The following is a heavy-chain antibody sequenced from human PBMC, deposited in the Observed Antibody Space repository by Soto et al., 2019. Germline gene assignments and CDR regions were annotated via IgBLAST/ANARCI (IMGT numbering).Heavy chain of an antibody. V-gene: IGHV4-39*01. CDR1: DDSIGRSNYF. CDR3: ARHLYSGDSSGSFGY. CDR2: IFYSGNT. D-gene: IGHD6-19*01. Sequence: QLQLQESGPGLVKPSETLSLTCTVSDDSIGRSNYFWGWIRQPPGKGLEWIGNIFYSGNTHYNPSLMSRATISLDTSNHQFSLRVSSVTAADAAGYYCARHLYSGDSSGSFGYWGPGALVIVSS. J-gene: IGHJ4*02.